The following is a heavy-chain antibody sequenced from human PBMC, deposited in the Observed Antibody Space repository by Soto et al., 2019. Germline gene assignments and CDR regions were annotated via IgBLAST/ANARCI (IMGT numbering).Heavy chain of an antibody. D-gene: IGHD2-15*01. V-gene: IGHV1-2*04. Sequence: QVQLVQSGAEVKKPGASVKVSCKASGYTFTGYYMHWVRQAPGQGLEWMVWINPNSGGTNYAQKFQGWVTMTRDTSSSTAYMGLSRLRSDDTAVYYCAREECSGGSCYDGMDVWGQGTTVTVSS. CDR2: INPNSGGT. J-gene: IGHJ6*02. CDR3: AREECSGGSCYDGMDV. CDR1: GYTFTGYY.